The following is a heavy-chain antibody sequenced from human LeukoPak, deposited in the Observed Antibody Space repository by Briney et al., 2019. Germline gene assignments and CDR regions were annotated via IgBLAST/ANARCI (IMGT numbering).Heavy chain of an antibody. V-gene: IGHV4-39*01. J-gene: IGHJ4*02. D-gene: IGHD4-17*01. Sequence: SETLSLTCTVFGGSISSSSYYWGWIRQPPGKGLEWIGSIYYSGSTYYNPSLKSRVTISVDTSKNQFSLKLSSVTAADTAVYYCAASGMTTVTFFDYWGQGTLVTVSS. CDR3: AASGMTTVTFFDY. CDR2: IYYSGST. CDR1: GGSISSSSYY.